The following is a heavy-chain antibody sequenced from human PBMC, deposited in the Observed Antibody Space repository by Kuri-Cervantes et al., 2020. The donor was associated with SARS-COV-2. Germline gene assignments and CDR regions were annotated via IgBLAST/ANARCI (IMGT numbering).Heavy chain of an antibody. CDR2: ISSNGGST. D-gene: IGHD3-3*01. CDR1: GFVFRSQA. Sequence: GGSLRLSCGVSGFVFRSQAMHWVRQAPGKGLEYVSAISSNGGSTYYADSVKGRFTISRDNSKNTLYLQMSSLRAEDTAVYYCVKVTTYYDFWSGYSYGMDVWGQGTTVTVSS. V-gene: IGHV3-64D*08. J-gene: IGHJ6*02. CDR3: VKVTTYYDFWSGYSYGMDV.